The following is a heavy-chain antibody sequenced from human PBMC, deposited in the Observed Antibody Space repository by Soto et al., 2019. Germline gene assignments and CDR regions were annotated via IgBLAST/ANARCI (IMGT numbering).Heavy chain of an antibody. Sequence: TLSLTCTVSGGSISSYYWGWIRQPAGKGLEWIGRIYTSGSTNYNPSLKSRVTMSVDTSKNQFSLKLSSVTAADTAVYYCARACSSNSCYDVFDYWGQGTLVTVSS. CDR1: GGSISSYY. CDR2: IYTSGST. D-gene: IGHD2-2*01. J-gene: IGHJ4*02. CDR3: ARACSSNSCYDVFDY. V-gene: IGHV4-4*07.